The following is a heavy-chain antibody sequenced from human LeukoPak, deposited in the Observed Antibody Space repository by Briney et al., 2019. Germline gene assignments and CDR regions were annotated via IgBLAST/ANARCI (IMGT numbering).Heavy chain of an antibody. J-gene: IGHJ4*02. Sequence: GASVKVSCKASGYTFTSYGISWVRQAPGQGLEWMGWISAYNGNTNYAQKLQGRVTMTTDTATSTAYMELRSLRSDDTAVYYCARDPRRDIVATTTRPSDYWGQGTLVTVSP. CDR3: ARDPRRDIVATTTRPSDY. V-gene: IGHV1-18*01. CDR1: GYTFTSYG. D-gene: IGHD5-12*01. CDR2: ISAYNGNT.